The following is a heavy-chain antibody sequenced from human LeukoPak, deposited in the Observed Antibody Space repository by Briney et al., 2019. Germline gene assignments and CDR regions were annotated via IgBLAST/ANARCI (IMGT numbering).Heavy chain of an antibody. J-gene: IGHJ6*02. D-gene: IGHD3-9*01. V-gene: IGHV3-30*19. CDR1: GFTFSSYG. Sequence: PGGSLRLSCAASGFTFSSYGMHWVRQAPGKGLEWVAVISYDGSNKYYADSVKGRFTISRDNSKNTLYLQMNSLRAEDTAVYYCAKDLPAVQELRYLWNYYYYYGMDVWGQGTTVTVSS. CDR3: AKDLPAVQELRYLWNYYYYYGMDV. CDR2: ISYDGSNK.